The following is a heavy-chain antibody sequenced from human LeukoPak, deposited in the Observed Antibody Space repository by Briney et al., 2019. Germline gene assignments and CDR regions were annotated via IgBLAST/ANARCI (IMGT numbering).Heavy chain of an antibody. CDR3: AREGPITIFGVVKFMDV. CDR1: GGSISSYY. V-gene: IGHV4-4*07. Sequence: SETLSLTCTVSGGSISSYYWSWIRQPAGKGLEGIVRIYTSGSTNYNPSLKSRVNISVDKSKNQFSLKLSSVTAADTAVYYCAREGPITIFGVVKFMDVWGKGTTVTVSS. J-gene: IGHJ6*03. D-gene: IGHD3-3*01. CDR2: IYTSGST.